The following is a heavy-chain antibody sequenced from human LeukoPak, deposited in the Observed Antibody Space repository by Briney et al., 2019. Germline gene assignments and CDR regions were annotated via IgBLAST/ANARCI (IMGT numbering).Heavy chain of an antibody. CDR3: ARDHTVTRATIFCYSYYGMDV. CDR1: GYTFTSYG. V-gene: IGHV1-18*01. D-gene: IGHD4-11*01. CDR2: ISAYNGNT. J-gene: IGHJ6*02. Sequence: GASVKVSCKASGYTFTSYGISWVRQAPGQGLEWMGWISAYNGNTNYAQKLQGRVTMTTDTSTSTAYMELRSLRSDDTAVYYCARDHTVTRATIFCYSYYGMDVWGQGTTVTVSS.